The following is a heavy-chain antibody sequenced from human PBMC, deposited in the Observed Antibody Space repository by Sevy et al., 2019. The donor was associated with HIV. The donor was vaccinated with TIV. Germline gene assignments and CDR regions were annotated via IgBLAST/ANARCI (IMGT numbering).Heavy chain of an antibody. J-gene: IGHJ6*02. CDR1: GGTFSTYA. Sequence: ASVKGSCKASGGTFSTYAISWVRQAPGQGLEWMGVIIPKSGTANYAQKFQGRVPITADESTNTAYMELGSLRSADTAVYFCAREWELGGMDVWGQGTTVTVSS. V-gene: IGHV1-69*13. CDR3: AREWELGGMDV. CDR2: IIPKSGTA. D-gene: IGHD1-26*01.